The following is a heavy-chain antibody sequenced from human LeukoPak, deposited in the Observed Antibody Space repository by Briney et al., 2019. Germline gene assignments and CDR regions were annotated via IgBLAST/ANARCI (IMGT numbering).Heavy chain of an antibody. Sequence: ASVKVSCTASGYTFTSYYMHWVRQAPGQGLEWMGIINPSGGSTSYAQKFQGRVTMTRDTSTSTVYMELSSLRSEDTAVYYCFDSSGYYNWFDPWGQGTLVTVSS. V-gene: IGHV1-46*01. J-gene: IGHJ5*02. D-gene: IGHD3-22*01. CDR3: FDSSGYYNWFDP. CDR1: GYTFTSYY. CDR2: INPSGGST.